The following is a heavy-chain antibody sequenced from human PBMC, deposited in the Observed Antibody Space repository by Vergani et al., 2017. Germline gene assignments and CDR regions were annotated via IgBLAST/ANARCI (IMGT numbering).Heavy chain of an antibody. CDR1: GYTFTSYA. D-gene: IGHD2-2*01. CDR2: INTNTGNP. CDR3: ASDRHHQRRWATASDIVVVPAARTGFDP. J-gene: IGHJ5*02. Sequence: QVQLVQSGSELKKPGASVKVSCKASGYTFTSYAMNWVRQAPGQGLEWMGWINTNTGNPTYAQGFTGRFVFSLDTSVSTAYLQISGLKAEDTAVYYCASDRHHQRRWATASDIVVVPAARTGFDPWGQGTLVTVSS. V-gene: IGHV7-4-1*02.